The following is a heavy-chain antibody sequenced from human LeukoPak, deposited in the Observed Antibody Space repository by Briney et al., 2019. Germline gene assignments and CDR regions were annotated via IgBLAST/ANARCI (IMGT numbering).Heavy chain of an antibody. CDR3: AREFEPDYFDY. D-gene: IGHD1-14*01. Sequence: PGGSLRLSCTVSGFTFSGYTMHWVRQAPGKGLEWVSSISGSGLYIYFADSLKGRFTISRDNAKNSLYLQVNSLRAEDTAVYYCAREFEPDYFDYWGQGTLVTVSS. V-gene: IGHV3-21*01. CDR1: GFTFSGYT. J-gene: IGHJ4*02. CDR2: ISGSGLYI.